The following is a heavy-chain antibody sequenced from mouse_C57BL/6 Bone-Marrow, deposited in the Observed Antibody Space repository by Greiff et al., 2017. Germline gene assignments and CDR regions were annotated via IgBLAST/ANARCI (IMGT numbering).Heavy chain of an antibody. CDR3: AREGRGYYFDY. J-gene: IGHJ2*01. V-gene: IGHV5-12*01. CDR2: ISNGGGST. CDR1: GFTFSDYY. Sequence: EVQRVESGGGLVQPGGSLKLSCAASGFTFSDYYMYWVRQTPEKRLEWVAYISNGGGSTYYPDTVKGRFTIARDNAKNTLYLQMSRLKSEDTDMYYCAREGRGYYFDYWGQGTTLTVSA.